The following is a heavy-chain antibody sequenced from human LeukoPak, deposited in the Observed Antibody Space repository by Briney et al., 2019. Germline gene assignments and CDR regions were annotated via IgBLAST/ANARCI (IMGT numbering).Heavy chain of an antibody. CDR3: AREWVYYYGSGDYYMDV. Sequence: PGGSLRLSCAASGFTFSTYTMNWVRQAPGKGLEWLSYISSSSNSIYYADSVKGRFTISRDNAKNSLYLQMNSLRAEDTAVYYCAREWVYYYGSGDYYMDVWGKGTTVTISS. J-gene: IGHJ6*03. D-gene: IGHD3-10*01. CDR1: GFTFSTYT. V-gene: IGHV3-21*05. CDR2: ISSSSNSI.